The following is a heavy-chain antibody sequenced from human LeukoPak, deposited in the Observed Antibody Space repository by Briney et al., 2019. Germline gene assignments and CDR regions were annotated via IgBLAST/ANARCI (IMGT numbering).Heavy chain of an antibody. V-gene: IGHV3-53*01. D-gene: IGHD7-27*01. CDR3: AKKVPANWGSYFDY. CDR2: IYSAGST. J-gene: IGHJ4*02. CDR1: GFTVSRNY. Sequence: PGGSLRLSCAASGFTVSRNYYMNWVRRAAGRGLEWVSVIYSAGSTYYADSVKGRFTISRDNSKNTLYLQMNSLRAEDTAVYYCAKKVPANWGSYFDYWGQGTLVTVSS.